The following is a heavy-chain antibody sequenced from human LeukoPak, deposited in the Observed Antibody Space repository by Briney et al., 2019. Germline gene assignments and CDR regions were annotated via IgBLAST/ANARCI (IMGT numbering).Heavy chain of an antibody. CDR2: IITVNGGT. J-gene: IGHJ4*02. Sequence: RASVYVSCMASGYSPTGSSVRWERHAPEERLGWEGWIITVNGGTNYTRTLQGRVTMTRDTSLSTAYMELSSLTSDDTAVYYCASVLNTPHGCWGQGTLVTVSS. V-gene: IGHV1-2*02. D-gene: IGHD2/OR15-2a*01. CDR3: ASVLNTPHGC. CDR1: GYSPTGSS.